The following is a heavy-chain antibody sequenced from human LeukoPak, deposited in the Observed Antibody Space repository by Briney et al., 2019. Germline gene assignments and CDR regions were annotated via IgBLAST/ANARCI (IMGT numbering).Heavy chain of an antibody. J-gene: IGHJ5*02. CDR3: ARGVASTVTTTDWLDP. D-gene: IGHD4-17*01. V-gene: IGHV1-69*04. Sequence: ASVKVSCKASGGTFSSYAISWVRQAPGQGLEWMGRIIPILGIANYAQKFKGRVTITADKSTSTAYMELCSLRSEDTAVYYCARGVASTVTTTDWLDPWGQGTLVTVSS. CDR2: IIPILGIA. CDR1: GGTFSSYA.